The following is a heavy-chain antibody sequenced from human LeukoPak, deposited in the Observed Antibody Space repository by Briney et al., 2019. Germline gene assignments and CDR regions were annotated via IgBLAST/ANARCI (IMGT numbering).Heavy chain of an antibody. J-gene: IGHJ6*03. CDR1: GGSISSYF. Sequence: SETLSLTCTASGGSISSYFWSWIRQPPGKGLQWIGYIYYSGSTIYNPSLKSRVTISVDTSKNQFSLKLSSVTAADTAVYYCARASEGYYYYYMDVWGKGTTVTISS. CDR2: IYYSGST. V-gene: IGHV4-59*01. D-gene: IGHD1-14*01. CDR3: ARASEGYYYYYMDV.